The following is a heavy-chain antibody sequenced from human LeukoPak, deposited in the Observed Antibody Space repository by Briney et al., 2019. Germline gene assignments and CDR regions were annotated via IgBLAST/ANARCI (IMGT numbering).Heavy chain of an antibody. J-gene: IGHJ5*02. D-gene: IGHD6-19*01. CDR3: AKKGGTGWSENWFDP. CDR1: GFTFNNYG. Sequence: GRTLRLSCAASGFTFNNYGMHRVRQAPGKGLEWVAIMWADGYTYHYADSVRGRFTVSRDNSKNTVYLQMNSLEAEDTAVYYCAKKGGTGWSENWFDPWGQGTLVTVSS. V-gene: IGHV3-33*06. CDR2: MWADGYTY.